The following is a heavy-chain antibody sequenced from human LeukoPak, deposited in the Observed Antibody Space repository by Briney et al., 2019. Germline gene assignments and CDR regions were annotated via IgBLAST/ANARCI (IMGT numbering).Heavy chain of an antibody. CDR2: IYYSGST. D-gene: IGHD2-21*01. CDR1: GGSISSYY. V-gene: IGHV4-39*07. CDR3: ARRFPGYYYYMDV. Sequence: SETLSLTCTVSGGSISSYYWGWIRQPPGKGLEWIGSIYYSGSTYYNPSLKSRVTISVDTSKNQFSLQLSSVTAADTAVYYCARRFPGYYYYMDVWGKGTTVTVSS. J-gene: IGHJ6*03.